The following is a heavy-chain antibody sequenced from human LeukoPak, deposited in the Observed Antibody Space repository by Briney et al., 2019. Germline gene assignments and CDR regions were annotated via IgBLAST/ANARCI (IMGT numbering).Heavy chain of an antibody. CDR2: INHSGST. D-gene: IGHD5-12*01. V-gene: IGHV4-34*01. CDR1: GGSFSGYY. J-gene: IGHJ6*02. Sequence: SETLSLTCAVYGGSFSGYYWSWIRQPPGKGLEWIGEINHSGSTYYNPSLKSRVTISVDTSKNQFSLKLSSVTAADTAVYYCARGGYGYYYYYYGMDVWGQGTTVTVSS. CDR3: ARGGYGYYYYYYGMDV.